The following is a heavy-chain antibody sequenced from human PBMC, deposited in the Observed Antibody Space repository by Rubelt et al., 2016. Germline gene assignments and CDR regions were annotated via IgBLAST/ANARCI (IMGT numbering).Heavy chain of an antibody. Sequence: ASVKVSCKASGYTFTSSDINWVRQATGQRLEWMGWMNPHTGNTGYAQKFQGRVTMTRSTSINTAYMELSSLTSEDTAVYYCARETGAFEDWGQGTLITVSS. D-gene: IGHD1-14*01. CDR3: ARETGAFED. J-gene: IGHJ4*02. CDR2: MNPHTGNT. CDR1: GYTFTSSD. V-gene: IGHV1-8*01.